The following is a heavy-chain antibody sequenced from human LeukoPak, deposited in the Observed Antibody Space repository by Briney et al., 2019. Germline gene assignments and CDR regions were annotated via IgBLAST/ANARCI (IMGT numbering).Heavy chain of an antibody. Sequence: SETLSLTCTVSGGSVSSGSYYWSWIRQSPGKGLGWIANINYSGSTRYNPSLKSRVTISVDTSKNQFSLRLSSVTAADTAVYYCARPYSSGWSGVFDIWGQGTVVTVSS. CDR3: ARPYSSGWSGVFDI. V-gene: IGHV4-61*01. CDR1: GGSVSSGSYY. D-gene: IGHD6-19*01. CDR2: INYSGST. J-gene: IGHJ3*02.